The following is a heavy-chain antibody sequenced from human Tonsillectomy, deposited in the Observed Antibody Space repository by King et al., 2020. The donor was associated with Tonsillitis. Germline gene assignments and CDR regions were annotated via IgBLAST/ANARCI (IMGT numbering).Heavy chain of an antibody. CDR1: GFTFDDYA. CDR3: AKGGERRLGAMKYYFDY. CDR2: ISWNSGSI. Sequence: QLVQSGGGLVQPGRSLRLSCAASGFTFDDYAMHWVRQAPGKGLEWVSGISWNSGSIGYADSVKGRFTISRDNAKNSLYLQMNSLRAEDTALYYCAKGGERRLGAMKYYFDYWGQGTLVTVSS. V-gene: IGHV3-9*01. J-gene: IGHJ4*02. D-gene: IGHD1-1*01.